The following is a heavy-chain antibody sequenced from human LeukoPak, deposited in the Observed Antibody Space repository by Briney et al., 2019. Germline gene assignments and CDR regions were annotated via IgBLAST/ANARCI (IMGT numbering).Heavy chain of an antibody. CDR1: GGSITSSSYY. V-gene: IGHV4-39*07. J-gene: IGHJ5*02. CDR3: AREVIAAHNWFDP. CDR2: IYYTGGT. Sequence: PSETLSLTCSVSGGSITSSSYYCGWIRQPPEKGLEWIGSIYYTGGTNYSPSLKSRVTISVDTSKNQFSLKLSSVTAADTAVYYCAREVIAAHNWFDPWGQGTLVTVSS. D-gene: IGHD6-6*01.